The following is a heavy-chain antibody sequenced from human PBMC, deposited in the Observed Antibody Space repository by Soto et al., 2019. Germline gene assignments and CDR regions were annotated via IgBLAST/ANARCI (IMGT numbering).Heavy chain of an antibody. J-gene: IGHJ5*02. CDR3: TRDQGGSYDSWFDP. CDR1: FSMYS. D-gene: IGHD1-26*01. V-gene: IGHV3-21*02. Sequence: EVQVVESGGGLVKPGGSLRLSCNFSFSMYSMDWVRQAPGKGLEWVASIGSGSDFIKYADSVKGRFTISRDNTKNSVSLQMSSLRVEDTAMYYCTRDQGGSYDSWFDPWGRGTLVTVSS. CDR2: IGSGSDFI.